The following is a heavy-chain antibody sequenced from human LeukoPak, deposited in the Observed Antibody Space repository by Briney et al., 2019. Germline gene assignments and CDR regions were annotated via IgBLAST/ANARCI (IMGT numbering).Heavy chain of an antibody. J-gene: IGHJ5*02. CDR1: GGSISSGGHS. D-gene: IGHD5-12*01. Sequence: SETLSLTCAVSGGSISSGGHSWSWIRQPPGKGLEWIGYIYHSGSTYYNPSLKSRVTISVDTSKNQFSLKLSSVTAADTAVYYCARLVRLRPSWFDPWGQGTLVTVSS. V-gene: IGHV4-30-2*01. CDR3: ARLVRLRPSWFDP. CDR2: IYHSGST.